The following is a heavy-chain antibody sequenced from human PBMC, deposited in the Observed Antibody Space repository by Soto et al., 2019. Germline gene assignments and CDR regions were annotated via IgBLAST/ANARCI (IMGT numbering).Heavy chain of an antibody. J-gene: IGHJ4*02. D-gene: IGHD3-22*01. Sequence: GSLRLSCAASGFTFISYGMHWVRQAPGKGLEWVAVIWYDGSNKYYADSVKGRFTISRDNSKNTLYLQMNSLRAEDTAVYYCARDPNYYDSSGYLDYWGQGTLVTVSS. CDR1: GFTFISYG. CDR2: IWYDGSNK. CDR3: ARDPNYYDSSGYLDY. V-gene: IGHV3-33*01.